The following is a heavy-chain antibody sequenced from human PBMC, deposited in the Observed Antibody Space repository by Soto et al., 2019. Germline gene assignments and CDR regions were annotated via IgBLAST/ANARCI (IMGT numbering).Heavy chain of an antibody. V-gene: IGHV1-3*01. Sequence: ASVKVSCKASGYTFTGYYMHWVRQAPGQGLEWMGWINAGTGNTKYSQKFQGRVTITRDTSASTAYMELSSLRSEDTAVYYCARGGSHNWNYYFDYWGQGTMVTVSS. CDR1: GYTFTGYY. CDR3: ARGGSHNWNYYFDY. J-gene: IGHJ4*02. D-gene: IGHD1-7*01. CDR2: INAGTGNT.